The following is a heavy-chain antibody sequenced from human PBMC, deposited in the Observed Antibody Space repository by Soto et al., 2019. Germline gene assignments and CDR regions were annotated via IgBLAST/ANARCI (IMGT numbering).Heavy chain of an antibody. CDR1: GGIFSTYA. Sequence: QVQLVQSGAEVKKPGSSVKVSCKASGGIFSTYAISWLRQAPGQGLEWMGDIIPIFGTPNYAQRFQGRVTITADESTTTSYMELSRLKSEDTAVYDCARDRDDYGSGNYYNRIDFWGQGTLVTVSS. CDR3: ARDRDDYGSGNYYNRIDF. D-gene: IGHD3-10*01. J-gene: IGHJ4*02. V-gene: IGHV1-69*01. CDR2: IIPIFGTP.